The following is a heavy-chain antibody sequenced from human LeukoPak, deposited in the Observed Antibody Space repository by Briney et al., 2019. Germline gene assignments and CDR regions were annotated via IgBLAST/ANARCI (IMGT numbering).Heavy chain of an antibody. J-gene: IGHJ3*02. Sequence: ASVKVSCKASGFTFTNYGINWVRQAPRQGLEWMGWVSGYNGNTNYAQKFQDRVTMTTDRSTSTAYMELRSLRSDDTAVYYCARDLGPFDIWGQGTMVTVSS. CDR2: VSGYNGNT. CDR1: GFTFTNYG. V-gene: IGHV1-18*01. D-gene: IGHD7-27*01. CDR3: ARDLGPFDI.